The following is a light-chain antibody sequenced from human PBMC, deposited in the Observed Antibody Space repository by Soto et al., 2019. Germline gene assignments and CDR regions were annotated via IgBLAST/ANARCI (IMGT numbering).Light chain of an antibody. CDR1: SSDVGGYNY. J-gene: IGLJ2*01. CDR3: ISYTTSRTPVV. CDR2: EVS. Sequence: QSALTQPASVSGSPGQSITISCTGTSSDVGGYNYVSWYQHHPGKAPKLLIFEVSNRPSGVSTRFSGSKSGNTASLTISGLQAEDEAAYYCISYTTSRTPVVFGGGTKVTVL. V-gene: IGLV2-14*01.